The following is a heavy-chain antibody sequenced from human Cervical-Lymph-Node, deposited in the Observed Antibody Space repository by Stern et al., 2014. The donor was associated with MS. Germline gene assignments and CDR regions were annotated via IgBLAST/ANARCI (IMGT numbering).Heavy chain of an antibody. D-gene: IGHD1-26*01. CDR2: IYYSGFT. CDR1: GGSISSSTYY. V-gene: IGHV4-39*01. Sequence: QVQLQGSGPGLVKPSETLSLTCTVSGGSISSSTYYWAWIRQSPGKGLEWIGNIYYSGFTYYNPSLKSRVTISVDMSKNQFSLKLSSVTAADTAIYYCARHDSVPRPSQLYSARDRGPGYFDYWGQGTLVTVSS. CDR3: ARHDSVPRPSQLYSARDRGPGYFDY. J-gene: IGHJ4*02.